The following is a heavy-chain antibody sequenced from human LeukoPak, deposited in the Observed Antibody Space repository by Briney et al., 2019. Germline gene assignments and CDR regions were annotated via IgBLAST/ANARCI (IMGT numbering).Heavy chain of an antibody. Sequence: PGGSMRLSCAASGFTFSSYWMSWVRQAPGKGLEWVATIKQDGSETPYVDSVKGRFTISRDNAKNSLDLQMNSLRAEDTAVYYCARFWDHDSSSYADAFDIWGQGTMVTVSS. D-gene: IGHD3-22*01. CDR2: IKQDGSET. CDR3: ARFWDHDSSSYADAFDI. J-gene: IGHJ3*02. V-gene: IGHV3-7*01. CDR1: GFTFSSYW.